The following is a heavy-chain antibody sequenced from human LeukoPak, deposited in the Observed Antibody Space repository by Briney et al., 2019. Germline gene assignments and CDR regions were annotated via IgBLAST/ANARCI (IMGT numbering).Heavy chain of an antibody. J-gene: IGHJ5*02. V-gene: IGHV6-1*01. Sequence: SQTLSLTCAISGDSVSSNSAAWNWIRQSPSRGLEWLGRTYYRSKWYNDYAVSVKSRITINPDTSKNQFSLQLNSVTPEDTAVYYCARDPGIGSSRGVIISGYWFDPWGQGTLVTVSS. CDR3: ARDPGIGSSRGVIISGYWFDP. D-gene: IGHD3-10*01. CDR1: GDSVSSNSAA. CDR2: TYYRSKWYN.